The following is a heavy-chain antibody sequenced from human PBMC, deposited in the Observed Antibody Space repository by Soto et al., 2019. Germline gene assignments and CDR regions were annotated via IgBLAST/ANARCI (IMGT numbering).Heavy chain of an antibody. CDR1: GGSFSGYY. CDR3: ARTPPPGEQQLVLDY. V-gene: IGHV4-34*01. CDR2: INHSGST. D-gene: IGHD6-13*01. J-gene: IGHJ4*02. Sequence: SETLSLTCAVYGGSFSGYYWSWIRQPPGKGLEWIGEINHSGSTNYNPSLKSRVTISVDTSKNQFSLKLSSVTAADTAVYYCARTPPPGEQQLVLDYWGQGTLVTVSS.